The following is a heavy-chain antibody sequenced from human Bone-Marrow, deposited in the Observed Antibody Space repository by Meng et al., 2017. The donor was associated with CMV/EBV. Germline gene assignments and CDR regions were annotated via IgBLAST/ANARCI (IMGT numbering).Heavy chain of an antibody. V-gene: IGHV1-2*02. J-gene: IGHJ6*02. CDR1: ADFIIGYY. Sequence: ASLMDICKASADFIIGYYMHWLRQAPGQGREWMGWINPNSGGKNYAQKFQGRVTMTRDTSISTAYMVLSKLRSDDTAVYYCARVRRYCSSTSCYRAMDVWGQGTTVTVSS. CDR3: ARVRRYCSSTSCYRAMDV. CDR2: INPNSGGK. D-gene: IGHD2-2*01.